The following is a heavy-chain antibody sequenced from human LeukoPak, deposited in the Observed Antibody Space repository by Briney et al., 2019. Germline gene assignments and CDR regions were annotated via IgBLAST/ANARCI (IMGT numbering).Heavy chain of an antibody. V-gene: IGHV3-30-3*01. CDR2: ISYDGSKK. CDR3: ARDYGLDS. CDR1: GFTFSSYA. D-gene: IGHD4-17*01. Sequence: HPGGSLRLSCAASGFTFSSYAMSWVRQAPGKGLETVAVISYDGSKKYYADSVKGRFTISRDNSKNTLSLQMNSLRAEDTAVYYCARDYGLDSWGQGTLVTVSS. J-gene: IGHJ4*02.